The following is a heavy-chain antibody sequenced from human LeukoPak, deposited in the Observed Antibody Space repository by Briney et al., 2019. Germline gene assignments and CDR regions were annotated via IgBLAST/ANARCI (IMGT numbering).Heavy chain of an antibody. J-gene: IGHJ4*02. V-gene: IGHV4-59*01. D-gene: IGHD2-2*01. CDR2: IYYSGST. CDR1: GGSISSYY. CDR3: ARGARYCTSTSCSPFDY. Sequence: PSETLSLTCTVSGGSISSYYWSWTRQPPGKGLEWIGYIYYSGSTNYNPSLKSRVTISVDPSKNQFALKLSSVTAADTAVYYCARGARYCTSTSCSPFDYWGQGTLVTVSS.